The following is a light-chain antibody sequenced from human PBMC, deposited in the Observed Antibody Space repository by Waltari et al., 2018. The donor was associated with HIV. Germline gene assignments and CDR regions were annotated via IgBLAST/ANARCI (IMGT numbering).Light chain of an antibody. CDR2: NDT. CDR3: QAADSSGTYYV. V-gene: IGLV3-25*03. Sequence: SYELTQPPSVSVSPGQTARITCSGDALTKQYAYWYQQKPGQAPVLVIYNDTERPSGIPERFSGSSSGTTVTLTISGVQAEDEADYYCQAADSSGTYYVFGTGTKVTVL. CDR1: ALTKQY. J-gene: IGLJ1*01.